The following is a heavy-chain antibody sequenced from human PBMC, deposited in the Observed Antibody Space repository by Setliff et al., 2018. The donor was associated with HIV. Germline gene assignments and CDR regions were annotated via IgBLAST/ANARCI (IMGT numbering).Heavy chain of an antibody. Sequence: ASVKVSCKASGYSSTSYGIAWVRQAPGQGLEWMGWISVYNGDTKYAQKLQDRVTMTIDTATRTAYMEVRSLRSDDTAVYYCARTPKGDYGDYESVGYFDYWGQGTLVTVSS. V-gene: IGHV1-18*01. CDR2: ISVYNGDT. D-gene: IGHD4-17*01. CDR3: ARTPKGDYGDYESVGYFDY. CDR1: GYSSTSYG. J-gene: IGHJ4*02.